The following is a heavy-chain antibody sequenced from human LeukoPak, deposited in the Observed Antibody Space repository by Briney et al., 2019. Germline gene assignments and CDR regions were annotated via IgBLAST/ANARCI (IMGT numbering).Heavy chain of an antibody. J-gene: IGHJ3*02. V-gene: IGHV3-30-3*01. CDR2: ISYDGSNK. D-gene: IGHD6-19*01. CDR1: GFTFSSYA. Sequence: PGGSLRLSCAASGFTFSSYAMHWVRQAPGKGLEWVAVISYDGSNKYYADSVKGRFTISRDNSKNTLYLQMNSPRAEDTAVYYCAGGPYSSGWYAFDIWGQGTMVTVSS. CDR3: AGGPYSSGWYAFDI.